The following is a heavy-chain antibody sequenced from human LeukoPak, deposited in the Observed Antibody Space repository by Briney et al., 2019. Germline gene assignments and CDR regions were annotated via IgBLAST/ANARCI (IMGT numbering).Heavy chain of an antibody. J-gene: IGHJ4*02. D-gene: IGHD4-23*01. Sequence: SETLSLTCTVSGGSISGYYWSWIRLPPGKGLECIGYIYYSGSGSTNYNPSLKSRVTISVDTSKNQFSLKLSSVTAADTAVYYCARRGGHGGSFDYWGQGTLVTVSS. CDR1: GGSISGYY. CDR3: ARRGGHGGSFDY. CDR2: IYYSGSGST. V-gene: IGHV4-59*08.